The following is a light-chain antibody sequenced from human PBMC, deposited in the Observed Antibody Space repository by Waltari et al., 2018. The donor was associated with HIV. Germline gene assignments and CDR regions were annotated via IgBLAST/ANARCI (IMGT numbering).Light chain of an antibody. CDR2: KAS. CDR3: QQYNNYPLT. Sequence: DIKMTQSPSTLSASVGDRATITCRASQSIGSWLAWYQQKPGKAPKLLIYKASSLESGVPSRFSGSGSGTEFTLTISSLQPDDFAGYYCQQYNNYPLTFGGGTKVEIK. J-gene: IGKJ4*01. CDR1: QSIGSW. V-gene: IGKV1-5*03.